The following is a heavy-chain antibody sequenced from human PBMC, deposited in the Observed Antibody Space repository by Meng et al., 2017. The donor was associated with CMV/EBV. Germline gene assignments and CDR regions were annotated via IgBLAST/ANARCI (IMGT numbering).Heavy chain of an antibody. Sequence: GGSLRLSCAASGFTFDDYAMHWVRQAPGKGLEWVSGISWNSGSIGYADSVKGRFTISRDNAKNSLYLQMNSLRAEDTALYYCASLLGIYYGMDVWGQGTTVTVSS. CDR1: GFTFDDYA. CDR2: ISWNSGSI. J-gene: IGHJ6*02. D-gene: IGHD6-13*01. CDR3: ASLLGIYYGMDV. V-gene: IGHV3-9*01.